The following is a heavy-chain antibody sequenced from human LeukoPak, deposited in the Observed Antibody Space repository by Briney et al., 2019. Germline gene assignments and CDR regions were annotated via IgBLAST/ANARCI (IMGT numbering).Heavy chain of an antibody. Sequence: PGGSLRLSCAASGFTFSDYYMSWIRQAPGKGLEWVSYISSSGSTIYYADSVKGRFTISRDNAKNSLYLQMNSLRVEDTAIYYCARHSGSGTFTWFDPWGQGTLVTVSS. CDR3: ARHSGSGTFTWFDP. V-gene: IGHV3-11*04. CDR2: ISSSGSTI. J-gene: IGHJ5*02. CDR1: GFTFSDYY. D-gene: IGHD3-10*01.